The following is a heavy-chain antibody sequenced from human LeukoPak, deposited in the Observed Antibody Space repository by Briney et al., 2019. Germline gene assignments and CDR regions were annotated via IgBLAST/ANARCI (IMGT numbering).Heavy chain of an antibody. V-gene: IGHV3-33*01. CDR2: IWYDGSNK. Sequence: PGGSLRLSCAASGFTFSSYGMHWVRQAPGKGLEWVAVIWYDGSNKYYADSVKGRLTISRDNSKNTLYLQMNGLRAEDTAVYYCARDPGLGYFDYWGQGTLVTVSS. J-gene: IGHJ4*02. CDR1: GFTFSSYG. D-gene: IGHD3/OR15-3a*01. CDR3: ARDPGLGYFDY.